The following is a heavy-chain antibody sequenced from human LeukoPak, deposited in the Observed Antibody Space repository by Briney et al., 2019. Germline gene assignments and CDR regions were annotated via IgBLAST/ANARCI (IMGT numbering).Heavy chain of an antibody. CDR3: ARGLVVVAATRGTSSYYYYMDV. CDR2: ISYDGSNK. D-gene: IGHD2-15*01. J-gene: IGHJ6*03. Sequence: GGSLRLSCAASGFTFSSYAMHWVRQAPGKGLEWVAVISYDGSNKYYADSVKGRFTISRDNSKNTLYLQMNSLRAEDTAVYYCARGLVVVAATRGTSSYYYYMDVWGKGTTVTVSS. V-gene: IGHV3-30*04. CDR1: GFTFSSYA.